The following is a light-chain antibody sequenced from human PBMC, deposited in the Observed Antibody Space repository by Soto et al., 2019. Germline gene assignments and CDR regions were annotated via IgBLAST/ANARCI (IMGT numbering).Light chain of an antibody. CDR2: GAS. CDR1: QSVKSS. CDR3: KHYNHWLWT. J-gene: IGKJ1*01. V-gene: IGKV3-15*01. Sequence: EIMMTQSPATLSVSPGERATLSCRASQSVKSSLAWYQQKPGQAHRLLIYGASTRATGIPARFSGSGSGTEFTLTIRSLQSEDSAVYYCKHYNHWLWTFGQGTKVDI.